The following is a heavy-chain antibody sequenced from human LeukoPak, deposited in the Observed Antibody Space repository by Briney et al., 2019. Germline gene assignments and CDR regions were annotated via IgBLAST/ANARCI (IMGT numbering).Heavy chain of an antibody. V-gene: IGHV4-4*02. CDR2: IYHSGST. CDR3: ARDMKKRRWLAYWYFDL. CDR1: GGSISSSNW. D-gene: IGHD6-19*01. J-gene: IGHJ2*01. Sequence: SGTLSLTCAVSGGSISSSNWWGWVRQPPGKGLEWIGEIYHSGSTNYNPSLKSRVTISVDKSKNQFSLKLSSVTAADTAVYYCARDMKKRRWLAYWYFDLWGRGTLVTVSS.